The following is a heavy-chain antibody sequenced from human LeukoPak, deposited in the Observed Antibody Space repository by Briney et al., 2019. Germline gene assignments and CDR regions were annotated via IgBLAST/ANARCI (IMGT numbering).Heavy chain of an antibody. CDR1: RFTFTSSA. J-gene: IGHJ6*02. CDR3: AIGVTSAEPYYYYYGMDV. V-gene: IGHV1-58*02. Sequence: SVKVSCKASRFTFTSSAMQWVRQARGQRLEWIGWIVVGSGNTNYAQKFQERVTITRDMSTSTAYMELSSLRSEDTAVYYCAIGVTSAEPYYYYYGMDVWGQGTTVTVSS. D-gene: IGHD3-3*01. CDR2: IVVGSGNT.